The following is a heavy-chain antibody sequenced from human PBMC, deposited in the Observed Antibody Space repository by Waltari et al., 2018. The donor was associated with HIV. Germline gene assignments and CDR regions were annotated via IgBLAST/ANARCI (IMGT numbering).Heavy chain of an antibody. CDR3: ARKFYYDSTGYNSGFDY. Sequence: QVHLVESGGGVVQPGRSLRLSCAASGFTFSTYVMHWVRQAPGKGLEWVADISYDGSDKYHADSVKGRFTISRDNSRNTLYLQMNSLRPEDTAVYFCARKFYYDSTGYNSGFDYWGQGTLVTVSS. J-gene: IGHJ4*02. CDR1: GFTFSTYV. V-gene: IGHV3-30*01. CDR2: ISYDGSDK. D-gene: IGHD3-22*01.